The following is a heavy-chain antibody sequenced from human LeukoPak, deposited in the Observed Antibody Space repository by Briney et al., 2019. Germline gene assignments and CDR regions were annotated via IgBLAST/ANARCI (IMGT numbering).Heavy chain of an antibody. CDR2: INPSGGST. J-gene: IGHJ4*02. CDR3: ARAIKGCSGGSCYFDY. D-gene: IGHD2-15*01. CDR1: GYTFTSYY. Sequence: ASVKVSCTASGYTFTSYYMHWVRQAPGQGLEWMGIINPSGGSTSYAQKFQGRVTITRDTSTSTVYMELSSLRSEDTAVYYCARAIKGCSGGSCYFDYWGQGTLVTVSS. V-gene: IGHV1-46*01.